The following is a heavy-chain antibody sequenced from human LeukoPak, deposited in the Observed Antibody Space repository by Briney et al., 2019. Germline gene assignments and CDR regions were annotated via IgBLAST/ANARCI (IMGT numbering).Heavy chain of an antibody. J-gene: IGHJ4*02. D-gene: IGHD3-10*01. Sequence: SETLSLTCTVSGGSISSYYWSWIRQPPGKGLEWIGYIYYSGSTNYNPSLKSRVTISVDTSKNQSSLKLSSVTAADTAVYYCARANLWPSYYFDYWGQGTLVTVSS. V-gene: IGHV4-59*01. CDR3: ARANLWPSYYFDY. CDR2: IYYSGST. CDR1: GGSISSYY.